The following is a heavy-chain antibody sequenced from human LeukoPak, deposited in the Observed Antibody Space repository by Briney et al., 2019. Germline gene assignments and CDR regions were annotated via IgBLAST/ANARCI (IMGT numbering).Heavy chain of an antibody. Sequence: SETLSLTCGVYGGSFSGYYWSWIRQPPGKGLEWIGEINRSGSTNYNPSLKSRVTISEDTSKNQFSLKLSSVTAADTAVYYCARGPGNIAARGPDYWGQGTLVTVSS. CDR1: GGSFSGYY. CDR3: ARGPGNIAARGPDY. D-gene: IGHD6-6*01. J-gene: IGHJ4*02. CDR2: INRSGST. V-gene: IGHV4-34*01.